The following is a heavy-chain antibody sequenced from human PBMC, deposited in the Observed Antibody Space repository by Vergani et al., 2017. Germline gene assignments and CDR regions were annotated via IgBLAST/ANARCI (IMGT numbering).Heavy chain of an antibody. CDR1: GGSISCYY. CDR3: ARGSWFDY. V-gene: IGHV4-34*01. CDR2: INHSGST. Sequence: QVQLQESGPGLVKPSETLSLTCTVSGGSISCYYWSWIRQPPGKGLEWIGEINHSGSTNYNPSLKSRVTISVDTSKNQFSLKLSSVTAADTAVYYCARGSWFDYWGQGTLVTVSS. J-gene: IGHJ4*02.